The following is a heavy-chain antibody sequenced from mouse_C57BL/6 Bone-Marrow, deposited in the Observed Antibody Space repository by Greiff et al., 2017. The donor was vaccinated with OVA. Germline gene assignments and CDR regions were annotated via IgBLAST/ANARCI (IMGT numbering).Heavy chain of an antibody. J-gene: IGHJ2*01. D-gene: IGHD1-1*01. Sequence: EVQLQQSGPELVKPGASVKISCKASGYTFTDYYMNWVKQSHGKSLEWIGDINPNNGGTSYNQKFKGKATLTVDKSSSTAYMELRSLTSEDSAVYYCASEGYYGSSYGYFDYWGQGTTLTVSS. CDR1: GYTFTDYY. V-gene: IGHV1-26*01. CDR2: INPNNGGT. CDR3: ASEGYYGSSYGYFDY.